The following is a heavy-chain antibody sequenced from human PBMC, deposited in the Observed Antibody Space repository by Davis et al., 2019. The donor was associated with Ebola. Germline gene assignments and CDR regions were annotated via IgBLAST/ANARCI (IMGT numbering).Heavy chain of an antibody. J-gene: IGHJ4*02. D-gene: IGHD2-21*02. Sequence: SETLSLTCTVSGGSISSSSYYWSWIRQPPGKGLEWIGYIYHSGSTYYNPSLKSRVTISVDTSKNQFSLKLSSVTAADTAVYYCARGHFLVVTTFDYWGQGTLVTVSS. CDR3: ARGHFLVVTTFDY. V-gene: IGHV4-30-2*01. CDR2: IYHSGST. CDR1: GGSISSSSYY.